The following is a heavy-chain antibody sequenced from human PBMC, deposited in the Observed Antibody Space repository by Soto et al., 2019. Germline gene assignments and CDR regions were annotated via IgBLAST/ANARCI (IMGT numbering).Heavy chain of an antibody. Sequence: QITLEETGPTLVKPTQTLTLNCTFSGFSLTTGRVGVGWIRQPPGKALEWLAVIHWNDDNHYSPSLKSRLTITKDTSKNQVVLTLTNMDPVDTATYYCTHRLVGSGQGYWGQGTLVTVSS. CDR1: GFSLTTGRVG. V-gene: IGHV2-5*01. J-gene: IGHJ4*02. CDR2: IHWNDDN. CDR3: THRLVGSGQGY. D-gene: IGHD2-15*01.